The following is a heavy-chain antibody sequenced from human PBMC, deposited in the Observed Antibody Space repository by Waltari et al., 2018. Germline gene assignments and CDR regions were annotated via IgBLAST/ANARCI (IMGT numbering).Heavy chain of an antibody. CDR3: ASDEIYDSSGYYRW. V-gene: IGHV1-3*01. J-gene: IGHJ4*02. Sequence: QVQLVQSGAEVKKPGASVKVSCKASGYTFTSYAMHWVRQAPGQRLEWMGWINAGNGNTKYSQKCQGRVTITTDESTSTAYMELSSLRSEDTAVYYCASDEIYDSSGYYRWWGQGTLVTVSS. D-gene: IGHD3-22*01. CDR2: INAGNGNT. CDR1: GYTFTSYA.